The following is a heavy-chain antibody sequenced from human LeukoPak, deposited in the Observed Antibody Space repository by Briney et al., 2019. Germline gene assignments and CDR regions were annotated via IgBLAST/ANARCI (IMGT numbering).Heavy chain of an antibody. CDR1: GFTFTRYS. D-gene: IGHD3-10*01. J-gene: IGHJ4*02. CDR2: ISVSSSYI. Sequence: AGGSLRLSCAASGFTFTRYSMNWVRQAPGTGLEWVSSISVSSSYIYYADSVKGRFSISRDNSKNTLYLQMNSLRPEDTAVYYCARGGTGHYYASGTYYQSYYFDYWGQGSLVTVSS. V-gene: IGHV3-21*01. CDR3: ARGGTGHYYASGTYYQSYYFDY.